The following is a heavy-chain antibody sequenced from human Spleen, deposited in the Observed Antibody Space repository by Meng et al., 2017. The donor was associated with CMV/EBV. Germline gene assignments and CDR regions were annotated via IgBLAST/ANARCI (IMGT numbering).Heavy chain of an antibody. Sequence: GESLKISCAASGFTFSSYSMNWVRQAPGKGLEWVSSISSSSSYIYYADSVKGRFTISRDDSKNTAYLQMNSLKTEDTAVYYCTTERGELLEWFRFEYWGQGTLVTVSS. V-gene: IGHV3-21*04. CDR3: TTERGELLEWFRFEY. J-gene: IGHJ4*02. CDR2: ISSSSSYI. CDR1: GFTFSSYS. D-gene: IGHD3-3*01.